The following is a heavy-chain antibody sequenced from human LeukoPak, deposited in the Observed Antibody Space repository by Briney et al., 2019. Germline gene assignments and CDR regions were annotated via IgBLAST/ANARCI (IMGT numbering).Heavy chain of an antibody. J-gene: IGHJ3*02. Sequence: SETLSLTCTVSGGSISSYYWSWIRQPPGKGLEWIGYIYYSGSTNYNPSLKSRVTISVDTSKNQFSLKLSSVTAADTAVYYCARAIGEQQLVYAFDIWGQGTMVTVSS. CDR1: GGSISSYY. D-gene: IGHD6-13*01. V-gene: IGHV4-59*08. CDR2: IYYSGST. CDR3: ARAIGEQQLVYAFDI.